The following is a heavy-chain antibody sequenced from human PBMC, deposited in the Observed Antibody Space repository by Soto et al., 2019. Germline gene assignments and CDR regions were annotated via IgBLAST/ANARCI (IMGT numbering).Heavy chain of an antibody. J-gene: IGHJ3*02. CDR1: GFTFTSYA. Sequence: QVQLVESGGGVVQPGSSLRLSCAASGFTFTSYAMHWVRQAPGKGLEWVAIISYDGSNEYYADSVKGRFTVSRDNSKNTLYLQLNSLRPDDTAVYYCALEGSGYHDAFDIWGQGTMVTVSS. CDR2: ISYDGSNE. V-gene: IGHV3-30-3*01. CDR3: ALEGSGYHDAFDI. D-gene: IGHD3-22*01.